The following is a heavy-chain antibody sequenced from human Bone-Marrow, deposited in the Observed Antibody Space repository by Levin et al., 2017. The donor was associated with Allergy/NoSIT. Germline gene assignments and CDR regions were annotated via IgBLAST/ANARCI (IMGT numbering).Heavy chain of an antibody. D-gene: IGHD3-10*01. Sequence: PGESLKISCKASGYNFARYWIGWVRQMPGKGLEWMGVIFPDDSDTRYSPSFEGQVTISADTSISTAYLQWTSLKASDTAMYYCARPPSPHSNERSAYHYGPFVEYWGLGTLVTVSS. V-gene: IGHV5-51*01. CDR1: GYNFARYW. CDR3: ARPPSPHSNERSAYHYGPFVEY. CDR2: IFPDDSDT. J-gene: IGHJ4*02.